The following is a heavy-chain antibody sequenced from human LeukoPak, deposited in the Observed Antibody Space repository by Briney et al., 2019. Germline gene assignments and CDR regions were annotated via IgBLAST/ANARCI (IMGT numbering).Heavy chain of an antibody. CDR1: GFTFSSYS. CDR2: ISSSGSNI. V-gene: IGHV3-21*01. Sequence: GSLRLSCAASGFTFSSYSVNWVRQAPGKGLEWVSSISSSGSNIHYADSVKGRFTISRDNAENSLYLQMTSLRAEDTAMYYCARGYSSGPDYWGQGTLVTVSS. D-gene: IGHD6-19*01. CDR3: ARGYSSGPDY. J-gene: IGHJ4*02.